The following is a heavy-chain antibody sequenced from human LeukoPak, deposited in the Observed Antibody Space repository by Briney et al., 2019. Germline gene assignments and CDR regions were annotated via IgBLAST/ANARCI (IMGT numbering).Heavy chain of an antibody. CDR2: IWYDGSNK. J-gene: IGHJ4*02. D-gene: IGHD3-22*01. Sequence: GGSLRLSCAASGFTFSSYGMHWVRQAPGKGLEWVAVIWYDGSNKYYADSVKGRFTISRDNSKNTLYLQMNSLRAEDTAVYYCARGIYDSSGYYLYYFDYWGQGTLVTVSS. CDR3: ARGIYDSSGYYLYYFDY. CDR1: GFTFSSYG. V-gene: IGHV3-33*01.